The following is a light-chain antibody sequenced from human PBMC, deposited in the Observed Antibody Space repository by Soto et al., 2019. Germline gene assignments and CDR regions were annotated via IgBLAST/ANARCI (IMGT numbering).Light chain of an antibody. Sequence: EVVVTQAPSTLSVSLGQRATLSCTTSQTVSNNLAWYRQKPGQPPSLLIYRISTRATGLPARFSGAGSGTEFTLTISSLQSEDSAVYYCQQYNNWPHTFGQGTKLEIK. CDR3: QQYNNWPHT. CDR1: QTVSNN. J-gene: IGKJ2*01. CDR2: RIS. V-gene: IGKV3-15*01.